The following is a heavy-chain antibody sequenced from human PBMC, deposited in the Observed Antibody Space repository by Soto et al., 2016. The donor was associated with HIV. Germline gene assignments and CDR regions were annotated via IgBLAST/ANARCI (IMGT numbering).Heavy chain of an antibody. CDR2: ISGSGSSS. V-gene: IGHV3-23*01. J-gene: IGHJ4*02. Sequence: EEQLLESGGGLIQPAGSLRLSCAASGFTFSSHTMSWVRQAPGKGLEWVSVISGSGSSSYYADSVKGRFTISRDNSKNTVFLHMNSLRADDTAVYFCARSRRGSYFFDRWGQGNPGHRLL. D-gene: IGHD3-10*01. CDR1: GFTFSSHT. CDR3: ARSRRGSYFFDR.